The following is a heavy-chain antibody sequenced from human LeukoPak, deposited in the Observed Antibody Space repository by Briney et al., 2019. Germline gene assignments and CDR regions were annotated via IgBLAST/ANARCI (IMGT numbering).Heavy chain of an antibody. D-gene: IGHD3-3*01. CDR3: ARGLEWLTRRHTWFDP. J-gene: IGHJ5*02. Sequence: ASVKVSCKASGYTFTGYYMHWVRQAPGQGLEWTGWINPNSGATNYAQKFQGRVTMTRDTSISTAYMELRSLRSDDTAVYYCARGLEWLTRRHTWFDPWGQGTLVTVSS. CDR2: INPNSGAT. CDR1: GYTFTGYY. V-gene: IGHV1-2*02.